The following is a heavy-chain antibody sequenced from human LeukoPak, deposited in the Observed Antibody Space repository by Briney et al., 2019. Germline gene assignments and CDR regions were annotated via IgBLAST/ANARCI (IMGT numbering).Heavy chain of an antibody. V-gene: IGHV3-21*01. Sequence: GGSLRLSCAASGFTFSSFTMNWVRQAPGKGLEWVSSISGNSDYIYYADSVKGRFTISRDNAENSLFLQMNNLRAEDTAVYYCTRDPAFLEGRWVDYWGQGTLVTVSS. J-gene: IGHJ4*02. D-gene: IGHD1-1*01. CDR1: GFTFSSFT. CDR2: ISGNSDYI. CDR3: TRDPAFLEGRWVDY.